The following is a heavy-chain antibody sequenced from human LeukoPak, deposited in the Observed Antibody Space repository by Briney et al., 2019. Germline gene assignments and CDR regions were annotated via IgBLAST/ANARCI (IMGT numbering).Heavy chain of an antibody. CDR3: ARGGVAARPFDY. Sequence: GASVKVSCKASGYTFTSYYMHWVRQAPGQGLEWMGIINPSGGSTSYAQKFQGRVTMTTDTSTSTAYMELRSLRSDDTAVYYCARGGVAARPFDYWGQGTLVTVSS. J-gene: IGHJ4*02. V-gene: IGHV1-46*01. D-gene: IGHD6-6*01. CDR2: INPSGGST. CDR1: GYTFTSYY.